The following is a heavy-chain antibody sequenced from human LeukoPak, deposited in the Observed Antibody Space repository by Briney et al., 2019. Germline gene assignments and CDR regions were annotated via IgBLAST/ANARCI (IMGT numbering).Heavy chain of an antibody. Sequence: GGSLRLSCAASGFTFSSYAMSWVRQAPGKGLEWVSAISGSGGSTYYADSVKGRFTISRDNSKNTLYLQMNGLRAEDTAVYYCAKRDLYSSSSGRVDYWGQGTLVTVSS. CDR3: AKRDLYSSSSGRVDY. V-gene: IGHV3-23*01. CDR1: GFTFSSYA. J-gene: IGHJ4*02. D-gene: IGHD6-6*01. CDR2: ISGSGGST.